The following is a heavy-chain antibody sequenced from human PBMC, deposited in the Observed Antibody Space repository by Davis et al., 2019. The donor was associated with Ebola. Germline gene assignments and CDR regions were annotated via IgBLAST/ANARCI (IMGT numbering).Heavy chain of an antibody. CDR2: ISGASGGRK. Sequence: PGGSLRLSCAASGSTVSSYTMSWLRQVPGKGLEWVSSISGASGGRKDYADSVKGRFTISRDNSRNTVYLQMNSLRAEDTAIYYCAKDFQSYVAVAGTKDHWGQGTLVNVSS. CDR3: AKDFQSYVAVAGTKDH. D-gene: IGHD6-19*01. J-gene: IGHJ4*02. V-gene: IGHV3-23*01. CDR1: GSTVSSYT.